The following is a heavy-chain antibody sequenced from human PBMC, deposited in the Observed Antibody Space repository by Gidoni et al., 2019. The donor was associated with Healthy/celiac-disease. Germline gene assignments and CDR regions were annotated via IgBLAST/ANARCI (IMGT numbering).Heavy chain of an antibody. CDR1: GFTFDDYA. CDR2: ISWNSGSI. CDR3: AKVTYYYDSSDWGWFDP. V-gene: IGHV3-9*01. J-gene: IGHJ5*02. Sequence: EVQLVESGGGLVQPGRSLRLSCAASGFTFDDYAMHWVRQAPGKGLEWVSGISWNSGSIGYADSVKGRFTISRDNAKNSLYLQMNSLRAEDTALYYCAKVTYYYDSSDWGWFDPWGQGTLVTVSS. D-gene: IGHD3-22*01.